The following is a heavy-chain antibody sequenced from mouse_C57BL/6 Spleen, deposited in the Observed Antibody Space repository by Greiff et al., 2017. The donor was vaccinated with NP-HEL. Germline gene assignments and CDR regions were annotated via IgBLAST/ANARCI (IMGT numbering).Heavy chain of an antibody. CDR1: GYTFTDYN. Sequence: EVQRVESGPELVKPGASVKIPCKASGYTFTDYNMDWVKQSHGKSLEWIGDINPNNGGTSYNQKFKGKATLTVDKSSSTAYMELRSLTSEDTAVYYCARSGGGDRFAYWGQGTLVTVSA. V-gene: IGHV1-18*01. D-gene: IGHD3-3*01. J-gene: IGHJ3*01. CDR3: ARSGGGDRFAY. CDR2: INPNNGGT.